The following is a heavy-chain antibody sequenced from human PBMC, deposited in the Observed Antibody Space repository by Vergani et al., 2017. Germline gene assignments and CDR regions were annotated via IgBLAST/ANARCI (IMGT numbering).Heavy chain of an antibody. CDR2: IKQDGSEK. CDR3: ARGNYYGSGTYVDP. CDR1: GFTFSSFW. D-gene: IGHD3-10*01. J-gene: IGHJ5*02. V-gene: IGHV3-7*01. Sequence: EVQLVESGGGMVQPGGSLRLSCADSGFTFSSFWMSWIRQAPGKGLEWVANIKQDGSEKYYVDSVKGRVTISRDTSKNTLHLQINNLRVEDTAVYYCARGNYYGSGTYVDPWGQGTLVTVSS.